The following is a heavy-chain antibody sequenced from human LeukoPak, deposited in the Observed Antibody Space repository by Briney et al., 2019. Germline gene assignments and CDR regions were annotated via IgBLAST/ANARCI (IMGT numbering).Heavy chain of an antibody. D-gene: IGHD3-16*02. CDR1: GYTFTSYG. V-gene: IGHV1-18*01. Sequence: ASVKVSCKASGYTFTSYGMIWVGQAPGQGLEGMGWISAYNGNTNYAQNLQGRVTMTTDTSTSTAYMELRSLRSDDTAVYYCARDLIRLGELSPLDYWGQGTLVTVSS. CDR2: ISAYNGNT. J-gene: IGHJ4*02. CDR3: ARDLIRLGELSPLDY.